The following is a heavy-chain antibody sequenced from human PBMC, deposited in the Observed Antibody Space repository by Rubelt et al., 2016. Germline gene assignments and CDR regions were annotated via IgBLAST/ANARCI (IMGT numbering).Heavy chain of an antibody. J-gene: IGHJ6*02. Sequence: QVQLVQSGAEVKKPGSSVKVSCKASGGTFSSYAISWVRQAPGQGLEWMGGIIPIFGTANYAQKFQGRVTSTADKSTCTAYMELSSLRSEDTAVYYCASPPYDILTGDDYHYGMDVWGQGTTVTVSS. CDR1: GGTFSSYA. CDR3: ASPPYDILTGDDYHYGMDV. D-gene: IGHD3-9*01. V-gene: IGHV1-69*06. CDR2: IIPIFGTA.